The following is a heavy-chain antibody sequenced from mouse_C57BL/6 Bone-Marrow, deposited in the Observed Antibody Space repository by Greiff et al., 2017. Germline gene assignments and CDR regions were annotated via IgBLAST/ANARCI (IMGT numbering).Heavy chain of an antibody. V-gene: IGHV1-54*01. D-gene: IGHD3-1*01. Sequence: VQLQQSGAELVRPGTSVKVSCKASGYAFTNYLLEWVKQRPGQGLEWIGVINPGSGGTNYNEKFKGKATLTADKSSSTAYMQLSSLKSEDSAVYFCARRSGAMDYWGQGTSVTVAS. CDR2: INPGSGGT. CDR3: ARRSGAMDY. CDR1: GYAFTNYL. J-gene: IGHJ4*01.